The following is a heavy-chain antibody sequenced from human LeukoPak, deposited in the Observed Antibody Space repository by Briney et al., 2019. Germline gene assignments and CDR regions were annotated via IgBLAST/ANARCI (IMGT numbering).Heavy chain of an antibody. J-gene: IGHJ4*02. V-gene: IGHV3-53*01. D-gene: IGHD4/OR15-4a*01. Sequence: PGGSLRLSCAASGFTFSSYSMNWVRQAPGKGLEWVSFIYSDNTHYSDSVKGRFTISRDNSKNTLYLQKNSLRAEDTAVYYCARRAGAYSHPYDYWGQGTLVTVSS. CDR3: ARRAGAYSHPYDY. CDR2: IYSDNT. CDR1: GFTFSSYS.